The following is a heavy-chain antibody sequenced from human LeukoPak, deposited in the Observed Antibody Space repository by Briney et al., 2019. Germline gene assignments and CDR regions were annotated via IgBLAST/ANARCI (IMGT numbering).Heavy chain of an antibody. CDR2: IVVGSGNT. Sequence: SVKVSCKASGFTFTSSAVQWVRQARGQRLEWIGWIVVGSGNTNYAQKFQERVTITRDMSTSTAYMELSSLRSEDTAVYYCVGSSGYSPLPDYWGRGTLVTVS. D-gene: IGHD3-22*01. CDR3: VGSSGYSPLPDY. CDR1: GFTFTSSA. V-gene: IGHV1-58*01. J-gene: IGHJ4*02.